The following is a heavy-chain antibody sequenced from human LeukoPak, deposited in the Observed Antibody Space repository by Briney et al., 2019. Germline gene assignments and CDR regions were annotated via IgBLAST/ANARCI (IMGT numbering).Heavy chain of an antibody. CDR3: ARDPRYGDYSSGDY. V-gene: IGHV3-48*03. D-gene: IGHD4-17*01. Sequence: GGSLRLSCAASGFTFSSYVMNWVRQAPGKGLEWVSYISSSGSTIYYADSVKGRFTISRDNAKNSLYLQMNSLRAEDTAVYYCARDPRYGDYSSGDYWGQGTLVTVSS. CDR2: ISSSGSTI. CDR1: GFTFSSYV. J-gene: IGHJ4*02.